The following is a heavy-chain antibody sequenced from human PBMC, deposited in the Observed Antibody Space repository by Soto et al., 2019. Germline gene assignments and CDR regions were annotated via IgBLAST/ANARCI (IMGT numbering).Heavy chain of an antibody. CDR3: ARLRGSSNCESPP. CDR1: GFTFSSSS. V-gene: IGHV3-48*01. CDR2: ISSSSIAI. J-gene: IGHJ4*02. Sequence: EVQLVESGGGLVQPGGSLRLSCAASGFTFSSSSMNWVRQAPGKGLEWVSYISSSSIAIYYADSVKGRLTISRDNSKKSLSLQMNSLRAEDTAVYYCARLRGSSNCESPPWGQGTLVTVSS. D-gene: IGHD6-13*01.